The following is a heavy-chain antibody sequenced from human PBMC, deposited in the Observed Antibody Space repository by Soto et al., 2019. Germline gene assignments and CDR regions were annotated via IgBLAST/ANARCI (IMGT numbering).Heavy chain of an antibody. Sequence: QVQLQESGPGLVKPSETLSLTCTVSGGSVSSGSYYWSWIRQPPGKGLEWIGYIYYSGSTNYNPSLQSRVTISVDTSKNQFSLKLSSVTAADTAVYYCARDAVSVRPYYYYGMDVWGQGTTVTVSS. D-gene: IGHD4-4*01. CDR1: GGSVSSGSYY. CDR2: IYYSGST. J-gene: IGHJ6*02. CDR3: ARDAVSVRPYYYYGMDV. V-gene: IGHV4-61*01.